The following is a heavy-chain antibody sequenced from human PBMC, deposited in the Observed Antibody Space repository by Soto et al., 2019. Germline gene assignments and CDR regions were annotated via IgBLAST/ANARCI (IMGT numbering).Heavy chain of an antibody. J-gene: IGHJ4*02. D-gene: IGHD4-17*01. CDR3: ARTTSTTVTTYFDY. Sequence: SGPTLVNPTQTLTLTCTFSGFSLSTSGMCVSWIRQPPGKALEWLARIDWDDDKYYSTSLKTRLTISKDTSKNQVVLTMTNMDPVDTATYYCARTTSTTVTTYFDYWGQGTLVTVSS. CDR1: GFSLSTSGMC. CDR2: IDWDDDK. V-gene: IGHV2-70*11.